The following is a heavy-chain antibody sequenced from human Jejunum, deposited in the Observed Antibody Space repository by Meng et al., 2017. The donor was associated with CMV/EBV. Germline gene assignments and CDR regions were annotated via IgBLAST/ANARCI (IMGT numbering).Heavy chain of an antibody. Sequence: TVSGGSISNYYWSWIRQPPGKGLEWIGYIYYTGGTNYNPSLKSRVTMSVDTSKNQFSLKLNSVTAADTAVYYCARESGSYGYFQHWGQGTLVTVSS. J-gene: IGHJ1*01. CDR2: IYYTGGT. CDR3: ARESGSYGYFQH. D-gene: IGHD1-26*01. CDR1: GGSISNYY. V-gene: IGHV4-59*01.